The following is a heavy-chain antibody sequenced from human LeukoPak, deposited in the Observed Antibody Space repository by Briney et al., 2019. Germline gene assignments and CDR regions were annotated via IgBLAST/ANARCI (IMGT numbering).Heavy chain of an antibody. V-gene: IGHV3-30*18. Sequence: GRSLRLSCAASGFTFSSYGMHWVRQAPGKGLEWVAVISYDGSNKYYADSVKGRFTISRDNSKNTLYLQMNSLRAEDTAVYYCAKEPLGGSGWYREVYYYYYYGMDVWGQGTTVTVSS. CDR3: AKEPLGGSGWYREVYYYYYYGMDV. CDR2: ISYDGSNK. D-gene: IGHD6-19*01. CDR1: GFTFSSYG. J-gene: IGHJ6*02.